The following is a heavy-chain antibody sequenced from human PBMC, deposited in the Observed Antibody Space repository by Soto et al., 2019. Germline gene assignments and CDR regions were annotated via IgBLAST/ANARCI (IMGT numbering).Heavy chain of an antibody. V-gene: IGHV4-4*02. Sequence: QVQLQESGPGLVKPSGSLSLTCTVSGGSITSPNWWGWVRQPPGKGLEWIGEIFHSETTNYNPSLKSRDTISIDKFKNQFSLRLTSVTAADTAMYYCTRSTTLSRRLYFDSWGQGALVTVSS. CDR1: GGSITSPNW. D-gene: IGHD4-4*01. J-gene: IGHJ4*02. CDR2: IFHSETT. CDR3: TRSTTLSRRLYFDS.